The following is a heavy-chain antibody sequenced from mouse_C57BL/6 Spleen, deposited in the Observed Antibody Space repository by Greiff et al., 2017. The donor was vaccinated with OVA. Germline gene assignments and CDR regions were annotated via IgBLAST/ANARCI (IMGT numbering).Heavy chain of an antibody. CDR3: ARAAVGAPHWYCGV. Sequence: EVQLVESGGGLVKPGGSLKLSCAASGFTFSDYGMHWVRQAPEKGLEWVAYISSGSSTIYYADTVKGRFTISRDNAKNTLFLQMTSLRSEDTAMYYCARAAVGAPHWYCGVWGTETTVTVPS. CDR2: ISSGSSTI. CDR1: GFTFSDYG. D-gene: IGHD1-1*01. V-gene: IGHV5-17*01. J-gene: IGHJ1*03.